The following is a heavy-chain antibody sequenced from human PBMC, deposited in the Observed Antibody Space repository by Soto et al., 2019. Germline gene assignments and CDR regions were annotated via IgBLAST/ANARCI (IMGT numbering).Heavy chain of an antibody. CDR2: MNPNSGNT. CDR3: ARALPELWFGELLYGSSESHFDY. CDR1: GYTFTSYD. J-gene: IGHJ4*02. Sequence: QVQLVQSGAEVKKPGASVKVSCKASGYTFTSYDINWVRQATGQGLEWMGWMNPNSGNTGYAQKCQGRVTMTRNTSISTAYMELSSLRSEDTAVYYCARALPELWFGELLYGSSESHFDYWGQGTLVTVSS. D-gene: IGHD3-10*01. V-gene: IGHV1-8*01.